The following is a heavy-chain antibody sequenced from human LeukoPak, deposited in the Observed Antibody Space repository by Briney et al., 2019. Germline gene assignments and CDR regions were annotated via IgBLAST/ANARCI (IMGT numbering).Heavy chain of an antibody. J-gene: IGHJ3*02. CDR3: ARELQDDAFDI. Sequence: ASVKVSCKASGYTFTGYYMHWVRQAPGQGLEWMGRINPNSGGTNYAQKFQGRVTMTRDTSISTAYMELSRLRYDDTAVYYCARELQDDAFDIWGQGTMVTVSS. CDR1: GYTFTGYY. D-gene: IGHD4-11*01. V-gene: IGHV1-2*06. CDR2: INPNSGGT.